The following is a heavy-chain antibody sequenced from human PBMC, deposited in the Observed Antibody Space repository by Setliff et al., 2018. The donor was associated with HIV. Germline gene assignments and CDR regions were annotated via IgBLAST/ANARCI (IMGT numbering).Heavy chain of an antibody. CDR2: ISAYNGNT. V-gene: IGHV1-18*01. CDR1: GYTFTSYD. J-gene: IGHJ3*02. CDR3: ARPLVVPAAMSEGVAFDI. D-gene: IGHD2-2*01. Sequence: ASVKVSCKASGYTFTSYDISWVRQAPGQGLEWMGWISAYNGNTNYAQKLQGRVTMTTDTSTSTAYMELSRLRSDDTAVYCCARPLVVPAAMSEGVAFDIWGQGTMVTVS.